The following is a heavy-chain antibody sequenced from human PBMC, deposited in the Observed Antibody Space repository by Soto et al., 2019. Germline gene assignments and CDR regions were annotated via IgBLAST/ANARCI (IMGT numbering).Heavy chain of an antibody. CDR1: GYSFTSYW. CDR2: IYPGDSDT. Sequence: PGESLKISCKGSGYSFTSYWIGWVRQVPGKGLEWMGIIYPGDSDTRYSPSFQGQVAISADKSTSTAYLQWSSLKASDTAMYYCATRPCSGGSCYSSYYGMDVWGQGTTVTVSS. CDR3: ATRPCSGGSCYSSYYGMDV. D-gene: IGHD2-15*01. J-gene: IGHJ6*02. V-gene: IGHV5-51*01.